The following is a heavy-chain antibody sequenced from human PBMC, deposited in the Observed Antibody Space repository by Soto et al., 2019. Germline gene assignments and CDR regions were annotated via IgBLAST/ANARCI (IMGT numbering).Heavy chain of an antibody. CDR1: GFSLNTRGVG. CDR3: AYRPVVLGSGWNFDF. CDR2: IHWDDEK. D-gene: IGHD6-19*01. J-gene: IGHJ4*02. Sequence: QITLKESGPTLVIPTQTLTLTCTFSGFSLNTRGVGVGWIRQPPGKALEWVALIHWDDEKRYSPSLRNTLTITTDTAKKPVVLILTNLDRVDTASYYCAYRPVVLGSGWNFDFWGQGILVTVSS. V-gene: IGHV2-5*02.